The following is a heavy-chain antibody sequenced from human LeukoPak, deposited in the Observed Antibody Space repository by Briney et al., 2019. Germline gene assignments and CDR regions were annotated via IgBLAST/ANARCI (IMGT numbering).Heavy chain of an antibody. CDR3: ATNYYDSSGYYFLPHDAFDI. D-gene: IGHD3-22*01. Sequence: GGSLRLSCAASGFTFSSYEMNWVRQAPGKGLEWVSSISSSSSYIYYADSVKGRFTISRDNAKNSLYLQMNSLRAEDTAVYYCATNYYDSSGYYFLPHDAFDIWGQGTMVTVSS. CDR2: ISSSSSYI. V-gene: IGHV3-21*01. J-gene: IGHJ3*02. CDR1: GFTFSSYE.